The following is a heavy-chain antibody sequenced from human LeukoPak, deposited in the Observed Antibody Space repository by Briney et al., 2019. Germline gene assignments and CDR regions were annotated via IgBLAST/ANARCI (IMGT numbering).Heavy chain of an antibody. CDR1: GGSISSYY. D-gene: IGHD3-10*01. V-gene: IGHV4-59*08. CDR3: ARPSAYYYYGTDV. CDR2: IYYSGST. Sequence: SETLSLTCTVSGGSISSYYWSWIRQPPGKGLEWIGYIYYSGSTNYNPSLKSRVTISVDTSKNQFSLKLSSVTAADTAVYYCARPSAYYYYGTDVWGQGTTVTVSS. J-gene: IGHJ6*02.